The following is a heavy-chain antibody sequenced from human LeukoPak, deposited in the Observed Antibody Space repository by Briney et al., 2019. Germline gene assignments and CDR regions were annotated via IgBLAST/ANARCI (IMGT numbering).Heavy chain of an antibody. D-gene: IGHD3-16*02. Sequence: ASVKVSCKASGYTFTSYAMNWVRQAPGQGLEWMGWINPNSGGTNYAQKFQGRVTMTRDTSISTAYMELSRLRSDDTAVYYCARGYDYVWGSYRSLPDYWGQGTLVTVSS. J-gene: IGHJ4*02. CDR1: GYTFTSYA. V-gene: IGHV1-2*02. CDR3: ARGYDYVWGSYRSLPDY. CDR2: INPNSGGT.